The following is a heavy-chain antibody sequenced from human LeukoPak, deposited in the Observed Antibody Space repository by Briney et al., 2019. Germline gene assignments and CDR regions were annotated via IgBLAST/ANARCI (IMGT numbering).Heavy chain of an antibody. CDR1: GGSISSYY. D-gene: IGHD2-21*02. J-gene: IGHJ4*02. V-gene: IGHV4-59*01. Sequence: SETLSLTCTVSGGSISSYYWSRIRQPPGKGLEWIGYIYYSGSTNYNPSLKSRVTISVDTSKNQFSLKLSSVTAADTAVYYCARGNYCGGDCYYFDYWGQGTLVTVSS. CDR3: ARGNYCGGDCYYFDY. CDR2: IYYSGST.